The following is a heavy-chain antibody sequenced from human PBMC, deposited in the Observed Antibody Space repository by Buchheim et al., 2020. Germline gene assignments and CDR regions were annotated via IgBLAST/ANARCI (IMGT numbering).Heavy chain of an antibody. CDR3: ARVRIWGTSNYYGMDV. Sequence: EVQLVESGGGLVQPGGSLRLSCAASGFTFSIFGMNWVRRAPGKGLEWVSYINPSGTTISYADSVRGRFTMSRDTAKSSLYLQMDSLRAEDTAVYYCARVRIWGTSNYYGMDVWGQGTT. V-gene: IGHV3-48*04. CDR1: GFTFSIFG. D-gene: IGHD7-27*01. CDR2: INPSGTTI. J-gene: IGHJ6*02.